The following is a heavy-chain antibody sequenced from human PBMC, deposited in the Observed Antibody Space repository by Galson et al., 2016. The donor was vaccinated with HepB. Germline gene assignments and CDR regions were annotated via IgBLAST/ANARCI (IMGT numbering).Heavy chain of an antibody. CDR1: GGSISSADYY. V-gene: IGHV4-39*01. J-gene: IGHJ4*02. D-gene: IGHD1-26*01. CDR3: SSPAALRGAYYRFDY. Sequence: ETLSLTCTVSGGSISSADYYWGWIRQPPGQGLEWIGRMYYTGGTYYNPSLKSRVTMSLDTSKHQFSLKLNSVTAADTAVYYCSSPAALRGAYYRFDYWGQGTLVTVSS. CDR2: MYYTGGT.